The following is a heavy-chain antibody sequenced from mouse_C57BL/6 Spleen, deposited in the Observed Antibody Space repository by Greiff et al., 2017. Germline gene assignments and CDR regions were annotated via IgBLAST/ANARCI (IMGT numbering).Heavy chain of an antibody. J-gene: IGHJ4*01. CDR1: GYTFTSYW. D-gene: IGHD2-5*01. V-gene: IGHV1-69*01. CDR2: IDPSDSYT. Sequence: QVQLQQPGAELVMPGASVKLSCKASGYTFTSYWMHWVKQRPGQGLEWIGEIDPSDSYTNYNQKFKGKSTLTVDKSSSTAYMQLSSLTSEDSAVYYGAREGDSNYRAMDDWGQGTSVTGSS. CDR3: AREGDSNYRAMDD.